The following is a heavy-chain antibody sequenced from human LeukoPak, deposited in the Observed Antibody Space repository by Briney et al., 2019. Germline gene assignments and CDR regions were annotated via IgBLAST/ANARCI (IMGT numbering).Heavy chain of an antibody. CDR2: IYYSGST. CDR3: ARPIEYSSSSPSAFDI. D-gene: IGHD6-6*01. V-gene: IGHV4-39*01. J-gene: IGHJ3*02. CDR1: GGSFSGYY. Sequence: PSETLSLTCAVYGGSFSGYYWGWIRQPPGKGLEWIGSIYYSGSTYYNPSLKSRVTISVDTSKNQFSLKLSSVTAADTAVYYCARPIEYSSSSPSAFDIWGQGTMVTVSS.